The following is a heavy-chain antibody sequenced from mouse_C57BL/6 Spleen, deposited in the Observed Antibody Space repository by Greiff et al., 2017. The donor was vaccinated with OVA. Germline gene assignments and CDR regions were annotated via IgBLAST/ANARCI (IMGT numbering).Heavy chain of an antibody. CDR2: IDPSDSYT. J-gene: IGHJ2*01. D-gene: IGHD4-1*01. V-gene: IGHV1-59*01. CDR3: AELTDDY. Sequence: QVQLQQPGAELVRPGTSVKLSCKASGYTFTSYWMHWVKQRPGQGLEWIGVIDPSDSYTNYNQKFKGKATLTVDTSSSTAYMQLSSLTSEDSAVYYCAELTDDYWGQGTTLTVSS. CDR1: GYTFTSYW.